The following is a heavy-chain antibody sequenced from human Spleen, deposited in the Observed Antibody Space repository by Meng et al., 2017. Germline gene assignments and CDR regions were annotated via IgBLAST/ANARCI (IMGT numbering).Heavy chain of an antibody. CDR2: ISGSTGST. J-gene: IGHJ4*02. CDR1: GFAFRSYA. CDR3: AKDVQLFWGIDY. D-gene: IGHD1-1*01. Sequence: GESLKISCAASGFAFRSYAMSWVRQAPGKGLEWVSTISGSTGSTYYADSVKDRFTISRDNPKKTLYLHMNSLRAEDTARYYCAKDVQLFWGIDYWGQGTLVTVSS. V-gene: IGHV3-23*01.